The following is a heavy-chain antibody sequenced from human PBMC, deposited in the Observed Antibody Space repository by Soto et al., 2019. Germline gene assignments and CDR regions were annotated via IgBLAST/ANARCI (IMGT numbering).Heavy chain of an antibody. Sequence: GASVKVSCKASGYTFTSYGISWVRQAPGQGLEWMGWISAYNGNTNYAQKLQGRVTMTTDTSTSTAYMELRSLRSDDTAVYYCARDFYDSSGYYPPCYWGQGTLVTVSS. CDR1: GYTFTSYG. D-gene: IGHD3-22*01. V-gene: IGHV1-18*01. CDR3: ARDFYDSSGYYPPCY. J-gene: IGHJ4*02. CDR2: ISAYNGNT.